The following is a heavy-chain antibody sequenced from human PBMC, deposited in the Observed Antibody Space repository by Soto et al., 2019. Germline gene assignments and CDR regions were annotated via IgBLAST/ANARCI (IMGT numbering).Heavy chain of an antibody. V-gene: IGHV1-69*13. D-gene: IGHD6-13*01. Sequence: GASVKVSCKASGGTFSSYAISWVRQAPGQGLEWMGGIIPIFGTANYAQKFQGRVTITADESTSTAYMELSSLRSEDTAVYYCARDQGSSWLGMQRFAFDIWGQGTMVTVSS. CDR1: GGTFSSYA. CDR2: IIPIFGTA. CDR3: ARDQGSSWLGMQRFAFDI. J-gene: IGHJ3*02.